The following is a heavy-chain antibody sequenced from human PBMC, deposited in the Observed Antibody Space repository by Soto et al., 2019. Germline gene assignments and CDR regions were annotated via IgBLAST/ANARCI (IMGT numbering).Heavy chain of an antibody. CDR2: ISYDGSNK. CDR3: ARDPSRGDDFWSGYFDY. CDR1: GFTFSSYA. J-gene: IGHJ4*02. V-gene: IGHV3-30-3*01. D-gene: IGHD3-3*01. Sequence: GGSLRLSCAASGFTFSSYAMHWVRQAPGKGLEWVAVISYDGSNKYYADSVKGRFTISRDNSKNTLYLQMNSLRAEDTAVYYCARDPSRGDDFWSGYFDYWGQGTLVTVSS.